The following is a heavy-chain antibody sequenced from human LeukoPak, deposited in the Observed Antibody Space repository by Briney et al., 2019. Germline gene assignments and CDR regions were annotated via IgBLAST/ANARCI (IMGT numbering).Heavy chain of an antibody. CDR1: GGTFSSYA. V-gene: IGHV1-18*01. Sequence: ASVKVSCKASGGTFSSYAISWVRQAPGQGLEWMGWISAYNGNTNYAQKLQGRVTMTEDTSTDTAYMELSSLRSEDTAVYYCATPGIAVAGSYWYFDLWGRGTLVTVSS. CDR3: ATPGIAVAGSYWYFDL. CDR2: ISAYNGNT. D-gene: IGHD6-19*01. J-gene: IGHJ2*01.